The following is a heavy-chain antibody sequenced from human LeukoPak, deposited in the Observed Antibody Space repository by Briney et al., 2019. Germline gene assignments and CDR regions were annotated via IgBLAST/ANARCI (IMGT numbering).Heavy chain of an antibody. V-gene: IGHV1-69*06. CDR2: IIPIFGTA. CDR3: ATEFGDFVFDY. CDR1: GGTFSSYA. J-gene: IGHJ4*02. D-gene: IGHD4-17*01. Sequence: GASVKVSCKASGGTFSSYAISWVRQAPGQGLEWMGGIIPIFGTANYAQKFQGRVTITADKSTSTAYMELSSLRSEDTAVYYCATEFGDFVFDYWGQGTLVTVSS.